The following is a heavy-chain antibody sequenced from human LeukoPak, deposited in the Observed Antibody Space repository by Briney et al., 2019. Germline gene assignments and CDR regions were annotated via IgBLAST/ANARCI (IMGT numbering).Heavy chain of an antibody. Sequence: GGSLRLSCAASGFTFSSYDIHWVRQAPGKGLEWVALISSDGGNKYFADSVKGRFTISTDNSKNTPYLQMNSLRPEDTAVYYCAKCCPMDVWGQGTTVAVSS. CDR1: GFTFSSYD. CDR2: ISSDGGNK. J-gene: IGHJ6*02. D-gene: IGHD4/OR15-4a*01. CDR3: AKCCPMDV. V-gene: IGHV3-30*18.